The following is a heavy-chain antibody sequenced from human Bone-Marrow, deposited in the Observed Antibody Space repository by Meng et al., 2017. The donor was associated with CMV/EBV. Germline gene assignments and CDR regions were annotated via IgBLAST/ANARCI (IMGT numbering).Heavy chain of an antibody. CDR3: ARNTYCSSTSCYWGPYYYYGMDV. CDR1: GFTFSSYE. V-gene: IGHV3-48*03. CDR2: ISSSGSTI. D-gene: IGHD2-2*01. J-gene: IGHJ6*02. Sequence: GESLKISCAASGFTFSSYEMSWVRQAPGKGLEWVSYISSSGSTIYYADSVKGRFTISRDNAKNSLYLQMNGLRAEDTAVYYCARNTYCSSTSCYWGPYYYYGMDVWGQGTTVTVSS.